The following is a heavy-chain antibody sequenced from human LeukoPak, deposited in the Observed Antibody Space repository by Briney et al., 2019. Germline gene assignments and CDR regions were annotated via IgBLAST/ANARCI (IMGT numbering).Heavy chain of an antibody. Sequence: GGSLRLSCAASGFTVSSNYMSWVRQAPGKGLEWVSIIYSGGSTYYADSVKGRFTISRDNTKSSVYLQMNSLRVEDTALYYCARGRVVDVWGQGTMVTVSS. CDR2: IYSGGST. V-gene: IGHV3-53*03. CDR1: GFTVSSNY. J-gene: IGHJ3*01. CDR3: ARGRVVDV.